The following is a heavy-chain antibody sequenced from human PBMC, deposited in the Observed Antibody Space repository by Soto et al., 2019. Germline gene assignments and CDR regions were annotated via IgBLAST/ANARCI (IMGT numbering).Heavy chain of an antibody. V-gene: IGHV3-30*18. J-gene: IGHJ3*02. CDR3: EKVEYSESYYGIAFDI. D-gene: IGHD1-26*01. CDR2: ISYDGSKK. CDR1: GFTFSSYG. Sequence: GGSLRLSCAASGFTFSSYGMHWVRQAPGKGLEWVAVISYDGSKKYYADSVKGRLTISRDKSKNTLYLKMNSLRAEDTDVYYGEKVEYSESYYGIAFDIWGQGTMVTVSS.